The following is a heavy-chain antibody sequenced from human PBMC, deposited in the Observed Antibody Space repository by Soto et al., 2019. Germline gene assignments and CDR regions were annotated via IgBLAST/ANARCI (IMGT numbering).Heavy chain of an antibody. J-gene: IGHJ4*02. V-gene: IGHV4-34*01. CDR2: INHSGST. Sequence: QVQLQQWGAGLLKPSETLSLTCAVYGGSFSGYYWSWIRQPPGKGLEWIGEINHSGSTNYNPSLKSRVTISVDTSKNQFSLKLSSVTAADTAVYYCARMRTTVTTSARKHLDYWGQGTLVTVSS. CDR3: ARMRTTVTTSARKHLDY. D-gene: IGHD4-17*01. CDR1: GGSFSGYY.